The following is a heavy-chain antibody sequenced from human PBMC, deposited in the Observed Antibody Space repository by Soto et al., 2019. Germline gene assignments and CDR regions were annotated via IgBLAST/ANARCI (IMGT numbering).Heavy chain of an antibody. CDR3: AKGRSYYYYYGVDV. CDR1: GFPFSSCA. V-gene: IGHV3-23*01. Sequence: GGSLRLSCAASGFPFSSCAMGLVPPAPGKGLEWVSDIIDSGGSTYYADSVKGRFTISRDNSKSTLYLQMNSLRAEDTALYYCAKGRSYYYYYGVDVWGQGTTVTVSS. CDR2: IIDSGGST. J-gene: IGHJ6*02.